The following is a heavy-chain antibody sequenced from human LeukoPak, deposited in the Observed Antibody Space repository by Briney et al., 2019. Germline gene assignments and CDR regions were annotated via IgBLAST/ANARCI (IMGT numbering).Heavy chain of an antibody. Sequence: GSLRLSCAASGFTLSTYAMTWVRQAPGKGLEWVSSITYSGGNTYYADSVKGRFTISRDISKNTLYLQMNSLTAEDSAVYYCAKEFIAGDGHVDCDSWGQGTLVTVSS. J-gene: IGHJ4*02. D-gene: IGHD5-24*01. CDR2: ITYSGGNT. V-gene: IGHV3-23*01. CDR1: GFTLSTYA. CDR3: AKEFIAGDGHVDCDS.